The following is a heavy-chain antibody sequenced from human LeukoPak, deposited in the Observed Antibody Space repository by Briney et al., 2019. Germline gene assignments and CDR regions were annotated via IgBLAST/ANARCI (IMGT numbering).Heavy chain of an antibody. J-gene: IGHJ6*02. CDR2: INPNSGGT. V-gene: IGHV1-2*04. CDR3: ARGRGGTVWQRIAGYASYYYYGMDV. CDR1: GYTFTGYY. Sequence: GASVKVSCKASGYTFTGYYMHWVRQAPGQGLEWIGWINPNSGGTNYAQKFQGWVTMTRDTSISTAYMELSRLRSDDTAVYYCARGRGGTVWQRIAGYASYYYYGMDVWGQGTTVTVSS. D-gene: IGHD4-17*01.